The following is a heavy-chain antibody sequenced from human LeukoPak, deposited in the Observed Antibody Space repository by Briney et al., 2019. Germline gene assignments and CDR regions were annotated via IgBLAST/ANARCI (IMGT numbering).Heavy chain of an antibody. V-gene: IGHV1-8*01. CDR2: INPTTGNT. CDR3: ARARVYSSSWPTYY. J-gene: IGHJ4*02. CDR1: GYTFTTYN. D-gene: IGHD6-13*01. Sequence: GASVRVSRKAPGYTFTTYNINSVRQATEQGLEWRGGINPTTGNTSTAQKFQGRVTMTRNTSKSTAYMELSSLRSEDTAVYYCARARVYSSSWPTYYWGQGTLVTVSS.